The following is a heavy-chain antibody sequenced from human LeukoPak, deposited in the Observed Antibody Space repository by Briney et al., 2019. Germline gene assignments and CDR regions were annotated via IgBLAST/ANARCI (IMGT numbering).Heavy chain of an antibody. Sequence: GESLKISCKGFGYSFTSYWIGWVRQMPGKGLEWMGIIYPGDSDTSYSPSFQCQVTISAYKSISTAYLQWSSLKASDTAMYYCARYSYYHDSSGYYPYYYYMDVWGKGTTVTISS. CDR2: IYPGDSDT. V-gene: IGHV5-51*01. J-gene: IGHJ6*03. D-gene: IGHD3-22*01. CDR3: ARYSYYHDSSGYYPYYYYMDV. CDR1: GYSFTSYW.